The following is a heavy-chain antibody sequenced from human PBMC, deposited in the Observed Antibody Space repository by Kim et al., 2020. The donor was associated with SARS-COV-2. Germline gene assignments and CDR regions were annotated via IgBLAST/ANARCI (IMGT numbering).Heavy chain of an antibody. V-gene: IGHV3-23*01. CDR3: AKDLYDISAYFYKGCAFDI. Sequence: GRFTISSDNSKNTLYLQTNSLRADDTAVYYCAKDLYDISAYFYKGCAFDIWGQGTMVTVSS. J-gene: IGHJ3*02. D-gene: IGHD3-22*01.